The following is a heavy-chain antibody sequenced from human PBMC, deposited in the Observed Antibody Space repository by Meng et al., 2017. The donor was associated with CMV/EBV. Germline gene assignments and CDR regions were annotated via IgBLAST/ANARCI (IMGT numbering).Heavy chain of an antibody. CDR1: TFTRYY. Sequence: TFTRYYMHWVRQAPGQGLEWMGIINPSGGSTSYAQKFQGRVTMTRDTSTSTVYMELSSLRSEDTAVYYCARDGDDIVVVPAAIPFDYWGQGTLVTVSS. CDR3: ARDGDDIVVVPAAIPFDY. V-gene: IGHV1-46*01. CDR2: INPSGGST. D-gene: IGHD2-2*01. J-gene: IGHJ4*02.